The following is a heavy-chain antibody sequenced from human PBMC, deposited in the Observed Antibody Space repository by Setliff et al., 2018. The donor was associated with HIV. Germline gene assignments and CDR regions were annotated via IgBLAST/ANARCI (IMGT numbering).Heavy chain of an antibody. CDR2: IHYSGST. J-gene: IGHJ4*02. CDR3: ARGSPEAFQDSGWYN. V-gene: IGHV4-59*01. Sequence: SETLSLTCTVSGGSISSYYWSWIRQTPGKGPEWIGYIHYSGSTNYNPSFKSRVTISVDTSKNQFSLKLNSVTAADTAVYYCARGSPEAFQDSGWYNWGQGTLVTVSS. CDR1: GGSISSYY. D-gene: IGHD6-19*01.